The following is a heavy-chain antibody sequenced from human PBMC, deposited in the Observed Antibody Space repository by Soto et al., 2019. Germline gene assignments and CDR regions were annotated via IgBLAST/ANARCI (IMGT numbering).Heavy chain of an antibody. J-gene: IGHJ4*02. CDR3: ARDTATYYYDSSGYLSYYFDY. CDR1: GGSISSGGYY. CDR2: IYYSGST. V-gene: IGHV4-31*03. D-gene: IGHD3-22*01. Sequence: SETLSLTCTVSGGSISSGGYYWSWIRQHPGKGLEWIGYIYYSGSTYYNPSLKSRVTISVDTSKNQFSLKLSSVTAADTAVYYCARDTATYYYDSSGYLSYYFDYWGQGTLVTVSS.